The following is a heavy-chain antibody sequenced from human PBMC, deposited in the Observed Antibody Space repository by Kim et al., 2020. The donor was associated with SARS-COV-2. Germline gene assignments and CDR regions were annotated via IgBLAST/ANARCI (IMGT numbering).Heavy chain of an antibody. J-gene: IGHJ4*02. CDR2: IHSDGRNT. Sequence: GGSLRLSCAASGFILSNFWMHWVRQAPGKGLVWVARIHSDGRNTGYADSVKGRFTISRDNDKNMVYLKMDSLRVEDTAVYFCAGGPTSSGLLLDYWGQGTLVTVAS. CDR1: GFILSNFW. CDR3: AGGPTSSGLLLDY. V-gene: IGHV3-74*01. D-gene: IGHD6-25*01.